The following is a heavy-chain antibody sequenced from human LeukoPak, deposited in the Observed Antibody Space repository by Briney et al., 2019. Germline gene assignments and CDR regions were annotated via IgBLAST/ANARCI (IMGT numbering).Heavy chain of an antibody. Sequence: ASVKVSCKASGYTFNGYYMHWVRQAPGQGLEWMGWINPNSGGTNYAQKFQGRVTMTRDTSISTAYMELSRLRSDDTAVYYCARDPEYSSSKCYGCYYYGMDVWGQGTTVTVSS. CDR3: ARDPEYSSSKCYGCYYYGMDV. CDR2: INPNSGGT. V-gene: IGHV1-2*02. D-gene: IGHD6-6*01. J-gene: IGHJ6*02. CDR1: GYTFNGYY.